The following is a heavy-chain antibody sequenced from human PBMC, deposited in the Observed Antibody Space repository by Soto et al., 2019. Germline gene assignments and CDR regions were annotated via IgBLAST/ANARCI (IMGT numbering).Heavy chain of an antibody. CDR3: ARENRFCSSTSCYDFDY. J-gene: IGHJ4*02. CDR2: ISAYNGNT. Sequence: ASVKVSCKASGYTFTSYGISWVRQAPGLGLEWMGWISAYNGNTNYAQKLQGRVTMTTDTSTSTAYMELRSLRADDTAVYYCARENRFCSSTSCYDFDYWGQGTLVTVSS. D-gene: IGHD2-2*01. V-gene: IGHV1-18*01. CDR1: GYTFTSYG.